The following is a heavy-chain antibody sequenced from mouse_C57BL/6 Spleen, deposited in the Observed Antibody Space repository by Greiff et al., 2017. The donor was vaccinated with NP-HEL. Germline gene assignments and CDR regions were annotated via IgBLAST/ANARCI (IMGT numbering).Heavy chain of an antibody. CDR1: GYTFTSYW. D-gene: IGHD2-10*02. J-gene: IGHJ3*01. V-gene: IGHV1-55*01. CDR3: ARSSETGSWFAY. Sequence: QVQLQQPGAELVKPGASVKMSCKASGYTFTSYWITWVKQRPGQGLEWIGDIYPGSGSTNYNEKFKSKATLTVDTSSSTAYMQLSSLTSEDSAVYYCARSSETGSWFAYWGQGTLVTVSA. CDR2: IYPGSGST.